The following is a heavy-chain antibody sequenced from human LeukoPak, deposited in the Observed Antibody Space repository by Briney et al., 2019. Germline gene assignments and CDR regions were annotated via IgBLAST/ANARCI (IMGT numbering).Heavy chain of an antibody. CDR1: GFTFSSYA. CDR2: ISSSSSYI. CDR3: ARGGYYYHDSSGYLYHFDY. J-gene: IGHJ4*02. V-gene: IGHV3-21*01. D-gene: IGHD3-22*01. Sequence: GGSLRLSCAASGFTFSSYAMNWVRQAPGKGLEWVSTISSSSSYIDYADSVKGRFTISRDNAKNSLYLQMNSLRAEDTAVYYCARGGYYYHDSSGYLYHFDYWGQGTLVTVSS.